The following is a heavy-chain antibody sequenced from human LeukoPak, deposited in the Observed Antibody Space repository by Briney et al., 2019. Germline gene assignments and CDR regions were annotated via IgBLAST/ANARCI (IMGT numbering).Heavy chain of an antibody. V-gene: IGHV3-23*01. CDR2: ISGSGGST. Sequence: GGTLRLSCAASGFTFSSYGMSWVRQAPGKGLEWVSAISGSGGSTYYADSVKGRFTISRDNSKNTLYLQMNSLRAEDTAVYYCARNTMVRGVIITFFGYWGQGTLVTVSS. J-gene: IGHJ4*02. D-gene: IGHD3-10*01. CDR3: ARNTMVRGVIITFFGY. CDR1: GFTFSSYG.